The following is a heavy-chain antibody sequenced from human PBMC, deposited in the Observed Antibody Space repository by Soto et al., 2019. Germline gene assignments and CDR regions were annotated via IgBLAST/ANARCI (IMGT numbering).Heavy chain of an antibody. CDR1: GYSISSSNW. V-gene: IGHV4-28*03. J-gene: IGHJ3*02. CDR3: ARGDYAKAFDI. Sequence: QVQLQESGPGLVKPSDTLSLICAVSGYSISSSNWWGWIRQPPGKGLEWIGNIYYSGSAYYNPSLKXRLTVSXXTSKNQFSLKLTSVTAVDTAVYYCARGDYAKAFDIWGQGTTVTVSS. CDR2: IYYSGSA. D-gene: IGHD2-2*01.